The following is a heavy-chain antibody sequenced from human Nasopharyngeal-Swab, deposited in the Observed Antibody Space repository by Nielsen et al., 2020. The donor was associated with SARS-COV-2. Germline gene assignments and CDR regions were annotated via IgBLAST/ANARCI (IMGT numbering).Heavy chain of an antibody. CDR1: GFTFSSCG. V-gene: IGHV3-30*18. D-gene: IGHD1-1*01. CDR2: ISYDGSNK. CDR3: AKGGGTTGTVGLDI. J-gene: IGHJ3*02. Sequence: GGSLRLSCAASGFTFSSCGMHWVRQAPGKGLEWVAVISYDGSNKYYADSVKGRFTISRDNSKNTLYLQMNSLRAEDTAAYYCAKGGGTTGTVGLDIWGQGTMVTVSS.